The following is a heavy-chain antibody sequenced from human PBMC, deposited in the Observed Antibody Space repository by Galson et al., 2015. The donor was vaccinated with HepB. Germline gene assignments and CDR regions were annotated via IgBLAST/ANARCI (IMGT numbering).Heavy chain of an antibody. Sequence: SLRLSCAVSGFTFSTYGMHWVRQAPGKGLEWVAFISNDGTNKNYVDSVKGRFTISRDNSKNTLYLQMNSLRAGDTAVYYCARDLSWDSGRYFYFQHRGQGTLVTVSS. D-gene: IGHD1-26*01. CDR3: ARDLSWDSGRYFYFQH. J-gene: IGHJ1*01. CDR1: GFTFSTYG. CDR2: ISNDGTNK. V-gene: IGHV3-30*03.